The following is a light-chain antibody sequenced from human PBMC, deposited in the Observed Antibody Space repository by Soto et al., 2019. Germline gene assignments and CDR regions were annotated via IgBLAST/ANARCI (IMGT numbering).Light chain of an antibody. Sequence: VVLTQSPATLSLSPGERATLSCRASQTVSRYLAWFQQKPGQAPKLLIYDASNRATGVQARFSGSGSGTDFTLTISSLEPEDFAVYYCKQYGSSLLTFGGGTKVDIK. CDR3: KQYGSSLLT. CDR2: DAS. J-gene: IGKJ4*01. V-gene: IGKV3-11*01. CDR1: QTVSRY.